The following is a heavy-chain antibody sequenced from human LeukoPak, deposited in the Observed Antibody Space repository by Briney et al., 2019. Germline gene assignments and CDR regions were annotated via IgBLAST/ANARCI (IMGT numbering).Heavy chain of an antibody. CDR3: ARSITIFGVPHMDV. J-gene: IGHJ6*03. V-gene: IGHV4-34*01. Sequence: SETLSLTCAVYGGSFSGYYWSWIRQPPGKGLEWIGEINHSGSTDYNPSLKSRVTISVDTSKNQFSLKLSSVTAADTAVYYCARSITIFGVPHMDVWGKGTTVIVSS. CDR1: GGSFSGYY. CDR2: INHSGST. D-gene: IGHD3-3*01.